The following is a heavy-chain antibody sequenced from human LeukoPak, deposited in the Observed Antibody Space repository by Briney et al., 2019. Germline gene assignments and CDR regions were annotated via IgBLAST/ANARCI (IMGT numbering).Heavy chain of an antibody. CDR2: IYTSGST. CDR1: AGSISSYF. D-gene: IGHD3-16*02. Sequence: PSETLSLTCTVSAGSISSYFWSWIRQPAGKGLEWIGHIYTSGSTNYNPSFKSRVTMSVDTSKNQFSLKLSYVTAADTAVYYCARSTPYDYVWGSYRPDDAFDIWGQGTMVTVSS. V-gene: IGHV4-4*07. J-gene: IGHJ3*02. CDR3: ARSTPYDYVWGSYRPDDAFDI.